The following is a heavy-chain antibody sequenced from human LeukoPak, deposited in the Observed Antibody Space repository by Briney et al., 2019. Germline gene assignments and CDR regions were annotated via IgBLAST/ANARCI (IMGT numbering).Heavy chain of an antibody. J-gene: IGHJ3*02. CDR1: GFTFSNYG. V-gene: IGHV3-30*18. Sequence: PGRSLRLSCAASGFTFSNYGMHWVRQAPGKGLEWVAVISYDGSNKYYADSVKGRFTISRDDSKNTLYPQMNSLRAEDTAVYYCAKDRDYYGSLRAFDIWGQGTVATVSS. CDR3: AKDRDYYGSLRAFDI. CDR2: ISYDGSNK. D-gene: IGHD3-10*01.